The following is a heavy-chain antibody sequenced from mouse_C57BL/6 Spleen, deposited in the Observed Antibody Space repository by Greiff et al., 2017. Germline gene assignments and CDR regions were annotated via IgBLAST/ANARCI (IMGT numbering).Heavy chain of an antibody. CDR3: ARFGTDYFDY. Sequence: QVQLKESGAELVKPGASVKISCKASGYAFSSYWMNWVKQRPGKGLEWIGQIYPGAGDTNYNGKFKGKATLTADKSSSTAYMQLSSLTSEDSAVYFCARFGTDYFDYWGQGTTLTVSS. V-gene: IGHV1-80*01. CDR1: GYAFSSYW. J-gene: IGHJ2*01. D-gene: IGHD4-1*01. CDR2: IYPGAGDT.